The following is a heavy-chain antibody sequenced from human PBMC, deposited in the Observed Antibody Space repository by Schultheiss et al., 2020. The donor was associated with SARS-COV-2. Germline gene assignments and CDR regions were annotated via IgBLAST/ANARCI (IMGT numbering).Heavy chain of an antibody. CDR1: GGSISSYY. D-gene: IGHD3-3*01. CDR3: ARDVSGRRYYYGMDV. J-gene: IGHJ6*02. CDR2: IYYSGST. V-gene: IGHV4-59*06. Sequence: SETLSLTCTVSGGSISSYYWSWIRQHPGKGLEWIGYIYYSGSTYYNPSLKSRVTISVDTSKNQFSLKLSSVTAADTAVYYCARDVSGRRYYYGMDVWGQGTTVTVSS.